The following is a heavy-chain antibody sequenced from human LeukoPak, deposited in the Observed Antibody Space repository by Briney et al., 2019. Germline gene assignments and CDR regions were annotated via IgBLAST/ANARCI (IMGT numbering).Heavy chain of an antibody. Sequence: GGSLRLSCAASGFTFSDYYMSWIRQAPGKGLEGVSYISSSGSTIYYADSVKGRFTISRDNAKNSLYLQMNSLRAEDTAVYYCARDPLFATVTTRYGMDVWGQGTTVTASS. CDR3: ARDPLFATVTTRYGMDV. D-gene: IGHD4-17*01. CDR1: GFTFSDYY. CDR2: ISSSGSTI. V-gene: IGHV3-11*01. J-gene: IGHJ6*02.